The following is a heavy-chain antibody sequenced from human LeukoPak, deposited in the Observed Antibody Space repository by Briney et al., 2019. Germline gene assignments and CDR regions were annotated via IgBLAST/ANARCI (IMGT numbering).Heavy chain of an antibody. CDR2: IIPIFGTA. Sequence: SVKVSCKASGGTFSSYAISWVRQAPGQGLEWMGGIIPIFGTANYAQKFQGRVTITTDESTSTAYMELSSLRSEDTAVYYCASRPISPYYYYYMDVWGKGTTVTVSS. CDR1: GGTFSSYA. V-gene: IGHV1-69*05. CDR3: ASRPISPYYYYYMDV. D-gene: IGHD3-3*02. J-gene: IGHJ6*03.